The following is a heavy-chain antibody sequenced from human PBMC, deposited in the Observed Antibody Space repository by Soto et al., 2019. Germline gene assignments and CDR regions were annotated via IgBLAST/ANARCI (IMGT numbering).Heavy chain of an antibody. V-gene: IGHV1-69*12. CDR1: GGTFSSYA. CDR2: IIPIFGTA. D-gene: IGHD2-21*01. J-gene: IGHJ4*02. CDR3: ARGGTYGDHYFDY. Sequence: QVQLVQSGAEVKKPGSSVKVSCKASGGTFSSYATSWVRQAPGKELEWMGGIIPIFGTANYAQKFQGRVTITADESTSTAYMELSSLRSEDTAVYYCARGGTYGDHYFDYWGQGTLVTVSS.